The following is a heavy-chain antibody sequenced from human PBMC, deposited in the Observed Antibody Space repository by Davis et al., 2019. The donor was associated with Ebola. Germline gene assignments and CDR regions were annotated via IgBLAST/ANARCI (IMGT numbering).Heavy chain of an antibody. J-gene: IGHJ6*02. V-gene: IGHV3-21*01. D-gene: IGHD5-18*01. CDR3: ARDFGYSYGSYYYGMDV. CDR2: I. Sequence: IYYADSVKGRFTISRDNAKNSLYLQMNSLRAEDTAVYYCARDFGYSYGSYYYGMDVWGQGTTVTVSS.